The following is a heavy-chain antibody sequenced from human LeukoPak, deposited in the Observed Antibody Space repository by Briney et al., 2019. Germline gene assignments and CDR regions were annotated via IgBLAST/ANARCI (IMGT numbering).Heavy chain of an antibody. CDR3: ARRGGGSYSYYFDY. CDR2: IYYSGST. CDR1: GGSISSSSYY. Sequence: PSETLSLTCTVSGGSISSSSYYWSWIRQPPGKGLEWIGSIYYSGSTYYNPSLKSRVTISVDTSKNQFSLKLSSVTAADTAVYYCARRGGGSYSYYFDYWGQGTLVTVSS. V-gene: IGHV4-39*01. D-gene: IGHD1-26*01. J-gene: IGHJ4*02.